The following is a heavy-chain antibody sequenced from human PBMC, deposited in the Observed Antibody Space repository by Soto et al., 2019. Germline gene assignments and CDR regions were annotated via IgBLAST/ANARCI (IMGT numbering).Heavy chain of an antibody. J-gene: IGHJ4*02. V-gene: IGHV3-21*01. Sequence: EVQLVESGGGLVKPGGSLRLSCAASGFTFSNYIMNWVRQAPGMGLEWVSSMRSGSDYMYNADSVKGRFIISRDNAKNSLYLQMNSLRVEYTAVYYCARGGRYDLESPIDYWGQGTLVTVSS. CDR1: GFTFSNYI. CDR3: ARGGRYDLESPIDY. D-gene: IGHD1-26*01. CDR2: MRSGSDYM.